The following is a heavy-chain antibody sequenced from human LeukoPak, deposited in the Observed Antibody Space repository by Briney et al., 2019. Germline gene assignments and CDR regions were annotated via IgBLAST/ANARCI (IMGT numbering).Heavy chain of an antibody. Sequence: GGSLRLSCAASGFTFSSYAMHWVRQAPGKGLEWVSYISSSASTIYYADSVKGRFTISRDNAKNSLYLQMNSLRAEDTAVYYCARDQQLGDWFDPWGQGTLVTISS. J-gene: IGHJ5*02. CDR2: ISSSASTI. D-gene: IGHD6-13*01. CDR1: GFTFSSYA. V-gene: IGHV3-48*03. CDR3: ARDQQLGDWFDP.